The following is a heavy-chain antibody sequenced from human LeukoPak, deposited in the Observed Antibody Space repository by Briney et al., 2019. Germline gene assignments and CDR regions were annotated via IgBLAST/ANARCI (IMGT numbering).Heavy chain of an antibody. D-gene: IGHD2-2*01. J-gene: IGHJ4*02. CDR3: AKDVGYCSSTSCSKDIVVVVAFDY. CDR2: IRYDGSNK. V-gene: IGHV3-30*02. CDR1: GFTFSSYG. Sequence: PGGSLRLSCAASGFTFSSYGMHWVRQAPGKGLEWVAFIRYDGSNKYYADSVKGRFTISRDNSKNTLYLQMNSLRAEDTAVYYCAKDVGYCSSTSCSKDIVVVVAFDYWGQGTLVTVSS.